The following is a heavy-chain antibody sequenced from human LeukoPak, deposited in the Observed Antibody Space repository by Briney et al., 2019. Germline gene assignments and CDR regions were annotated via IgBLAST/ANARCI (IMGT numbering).Heavy chain of an antibody. CDR1: GFTFSDYT. Sequence: GGSLRLSCAASGFTFSDYTMNWVRQAPGKGLEWISYIDISSSSTYYADSVKGRFTISRDNVKNSLYLQMSSLRAEDTALYYCARGPPLFDHWGQGTLVTVSS. J-gene: IGHJ5*02. CDR2: IDISSSST. V-gene: IGHV3-48*01. CDR3: ARGPPLFDH.